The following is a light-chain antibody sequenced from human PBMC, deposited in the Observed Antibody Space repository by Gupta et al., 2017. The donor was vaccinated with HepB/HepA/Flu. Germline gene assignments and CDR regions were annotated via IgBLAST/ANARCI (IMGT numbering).Light chain of an antibody. V-gene: IGLV1-47*01. CDR2: RND. CDR3: AAWDDSLSGHVV. CDR1: SSNIGSNF. J-gene: IGLJ2*01. Sequence: QSALTQPPSASETPGQSVTISCSGSSSNIGSNFVYWYQQLPGTAPKLLIYRNDQRPSGVPDRFSGSKSGTSASLAISGLRSEDEADYYCAAWDDSLSGHVVFGGGTKLTVL.